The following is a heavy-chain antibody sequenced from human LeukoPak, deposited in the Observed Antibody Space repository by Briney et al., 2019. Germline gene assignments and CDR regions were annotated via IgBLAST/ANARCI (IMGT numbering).Heavy chain of an antibody. Sequence: GESLKISCEVYGYSFTTYWLGWVRQMPGKGLEWMGTFNPGDSDIRYSPSFQGQVTISADKSISSAYLQWSSLKASDTAMYYCARHVSSSRVAFDIWGQGTMVTVSS. CDR1: GYSFTTYW. J-gene: IGHJ3*02. CDR2: FNPGDSDI. D-gene: IGHD2-2*01. V-gene: IGHV5-51*01. CDR3: ARHVSSSRVAFDI.